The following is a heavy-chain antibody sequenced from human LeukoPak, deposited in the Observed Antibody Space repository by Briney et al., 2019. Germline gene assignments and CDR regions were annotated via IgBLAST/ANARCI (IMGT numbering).Heavy chain of an antibody. CDR2: IRSSGSTI. V-gene: IGHV3-48*01. CDR3: AREVNYFLDY. D-gene: IGHD1-20*01. Sequence: GGSLRLSCAASGFTFSSYHMNWVRQAPGKGLEWVSYIRSSGSTIYYADSVKGRFTISRDNAKDSLDLQMNSLRAEDTAVYYCAREVNYFLDYWGQGTLVTVSS. CDR1: GFTFSSYH. J-gene: IGHJ4*02.